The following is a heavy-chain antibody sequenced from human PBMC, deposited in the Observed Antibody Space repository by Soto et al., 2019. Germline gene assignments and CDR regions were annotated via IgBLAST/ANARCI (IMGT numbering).Heavy chain of an antibody. D-gene: IGHD3-3*01. CDR2: ISDGDGST. Sequence: EVQLLESGGGLVQPGGSLRLSCAASGFTFNNFAMSWVRQAPGKGLEWVSSISDGDGSTYYGDSVKGRFTISRDNSKNALDLQMNIMRAEDTAVYYCARCPGEKCARNTIFGVVGEGFDYWGQGTLVTVSS. CDR1: GFTFNNFA. J-gene: IGHJ4*02. CDR3: ARCPGEKCARNTIFGVVGEGFDY. V-gene: IGHV3-23*01.